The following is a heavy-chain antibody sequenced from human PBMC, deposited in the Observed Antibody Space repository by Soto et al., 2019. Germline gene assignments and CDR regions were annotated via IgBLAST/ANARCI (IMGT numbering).Heavy chain of an antibody. CDR3: ARGNDFWSGYPDYFDY. Sequence: GGSLRLSCAASGFTVSSKYMSWVRQAPGKGLEWVSFINSSSHIYYADSVKGRFTISRDNAKNSLYLQMNSLRAEDTAVYYCARGNDFWSGYPDYFDYWGQGTLVTVSS. V-gene: IGHV3-21*01. CDR2: INSSSHI. CDR1: GFTVSSKY. D-gene: IGHD3-3*01. J-gene: IGHJ4*02.